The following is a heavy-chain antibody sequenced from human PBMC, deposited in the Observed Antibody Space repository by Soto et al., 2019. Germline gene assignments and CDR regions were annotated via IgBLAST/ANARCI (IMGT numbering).Heavy chain of an antibody. V-gene: IGHV1-8*01. Sequence: QVQLVQSGAEVKKPGASVKVSCTASGYTFTNYDINWVRRATGQGLEWMGWVNPNSGNTGNAQKFQGRLTMTRNTAISTAYMELSSLTSEDTAVYYCVRGNDYYYGMDVWGQGTTVTVSS. CDR2: VNPNSGNT. CDR1: GYTFTNYD. CDR3: VRGNDYYYGMDV. J-gene: IGHJ6*02.